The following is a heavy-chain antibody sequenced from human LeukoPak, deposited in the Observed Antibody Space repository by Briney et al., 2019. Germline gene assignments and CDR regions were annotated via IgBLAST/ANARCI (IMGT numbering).Heavy chain of an antibody. CDR3: ASYSGLRLGELSLYLIDY. V-gene: IGHV1-2*02. J-gene: IGHJ4*02. CDR2: INPNSGGT. CDR1: GYTFTGYY. Sequence: EASVKVSCTASGYTFTGYYIHWVRQAPGPGLEWMGWINPNSGGTNYAQKFQGRVTMTRDTSISTAYMELSGLRSDDTAVYYCASYSGLRLGELSLYLIDYWGQGTLVTVSS. D-gene: IGHD3-16*02.